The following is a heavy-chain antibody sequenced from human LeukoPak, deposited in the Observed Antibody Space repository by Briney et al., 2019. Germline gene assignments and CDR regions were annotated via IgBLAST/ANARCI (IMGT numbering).Heavy chain of an antibody. Sequence: PSETLSLTCAVYGGSFSGYYWSWIRQPPGKGLEWIGEINHSGSTNYNPSLKSRVTISVDTPKNQFSLKLSSVTAADTAVYYCARGAVSDDSSGYYYCPFDYWGQGTLVTVSS. CDR2: INHSGST. CDR3: ARGAVSDDSSGYYYCPFDY. V-gene: IGHV4-34*01. CDR1: GGSFSGYY. J-gene: IGHJ4*02. D-gene: IGHD3-22*01.